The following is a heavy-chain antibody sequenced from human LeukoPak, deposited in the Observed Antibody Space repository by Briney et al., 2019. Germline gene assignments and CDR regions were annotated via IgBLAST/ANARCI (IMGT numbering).Heavy chain of an antibody. CDR1: GFTFSSYS. CDR2: ISSSSSYI. D-gene: IGHD2-2*01. Sequence: GGSLRLSCAASGFTFSSYSMNWVRQAPGKGLEWVSSISSSSSYIYYADSVKGRFTISRDNAKNSLYLQMNSLRAEDTAVYYCARDYCSSTSCSPEGFDYWGQGTLVTVSS. CDR3: ARDYCSSTSCSPEGFDY. V-gene: IGHV3-21*01. J-gene: IGHJ4*02.